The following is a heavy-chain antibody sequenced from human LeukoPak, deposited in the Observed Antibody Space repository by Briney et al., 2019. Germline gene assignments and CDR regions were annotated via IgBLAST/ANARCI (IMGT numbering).Heavy chain of an antibody. D-gene: IGHD6-13*01. CDR2: ISVSDGT. Sequence: PGGSLTLSCAAPGFTFSNFAMTWVRQAPGKGLEWVASISVSDGTNYADSVKGRLTISRDNSKNTVSLQMNSLRAEDTAVYYCAKGGISAAGAIDYWGQGTLVTVSS. V-gene: IGHV3-23*01. J-gene: IGHJ4*02. CDR3: AKGGISAAGAIDY. CDR1: GFTFSNFA.